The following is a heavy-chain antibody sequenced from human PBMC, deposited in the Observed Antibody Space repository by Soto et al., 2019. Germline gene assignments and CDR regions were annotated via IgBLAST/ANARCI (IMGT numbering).Heavy chain of an antibody. CDR2: INHGGVT. Sequence: SETLSLTCTVSGGSVISSGYHWGWIRRPPGKELEWIGSINHGGVTYYHPSLKSRVSVSIDTSKNQFSLKLSPVSAADTAFYYCARVGYCTFSTCFATNWFDPWGPGTLVTVSS. D-gene: IGHD2-2*03. J-gene: IGHJ5*02. CDR1: GGSVISSGYH. V-gene: IGHV4-39*01. CDR3: ARVGYCTFSTCFATNWFDP.